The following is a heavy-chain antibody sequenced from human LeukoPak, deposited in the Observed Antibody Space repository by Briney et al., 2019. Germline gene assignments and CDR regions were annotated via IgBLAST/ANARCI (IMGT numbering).Heavy chain of an antibody. D-gene: IGHD3-16*01. CDR3: AREDSDYVWGTNYFDY. Sequence: SETLSLTCTVSGGSISSYYWSWIRQPPGKGLEWIGYIYYSGSTNYNPSLKSRVTISVATSKNQFSLKLSSVTAADTAVYYCAREDSDYVWGTNYFDYWGRGTLVTVSS. J-gene: IGHJ4*02. V-gene: IGHV4-59*01. CDR1: GGSISSYY. CDR2: IYYSGST.